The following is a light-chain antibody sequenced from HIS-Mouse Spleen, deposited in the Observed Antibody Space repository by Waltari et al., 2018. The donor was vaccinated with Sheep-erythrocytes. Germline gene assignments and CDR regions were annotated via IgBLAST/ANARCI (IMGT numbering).Light chain of an antibody. J-gene: IGLJ1*01. CDR1: SSDGGGYNY. CDR3: CSYAGSYNHV. CDR2: DVS. V-gene: IGLV2-11*01. Sequence: SALTQPRPVPASLGQSATISCTATSSDGGGYNYVSLYQQHPGKAPKLMIYDVSKRPSGVPDRFSGSKSGNTASLTISGLQAEDETDYYCCSYAGSYNHVFGTGTKVTVL.